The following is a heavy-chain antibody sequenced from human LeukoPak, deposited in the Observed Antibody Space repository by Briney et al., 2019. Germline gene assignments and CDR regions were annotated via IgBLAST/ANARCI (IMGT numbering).Heavy chain of an antibody. J-gene: IGHJ6*03. Sequence: RASVKVSCKASGYTFTSYDINWVRQATGQGLEWMGWMNPNSGNTGYAQKFQGRVTITRNTSISTAYMELSSLRSEDTAVYYCARGVGGLVNYYYMDVWGKGTTVTVSS. D-gene: IGHD6-19*01. CDR2: MNPNSGNT. CDR3: ARGVGGLVNYYYMDV. CDR1: GYTFTSYD. V-gene: IGHV1-8*03.